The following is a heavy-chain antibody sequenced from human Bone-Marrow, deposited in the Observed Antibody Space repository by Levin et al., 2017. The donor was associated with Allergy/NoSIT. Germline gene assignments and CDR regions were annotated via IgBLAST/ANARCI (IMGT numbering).Heavy chain of an antibody. V-gene: IGHV3-49*04. J-gene: IGHJ3*02. CDR1: GFTFGDYA. Sequence: GGSLRLSCTASGFTFGDYAMSWVRQAPGKGLEWVGFIRSKAYGGTTEYAASVKGRFTISRDDSKSIAYLQMNSLKTEDTAVYYCTRTGRSGWYDLNNDAFDIWGQGTMVTVSS. D-gene: IGHD6-19*01. CDR3: TRTGRSGWYDLNNDAFDI. CDR2: IRSKAYGGTT.